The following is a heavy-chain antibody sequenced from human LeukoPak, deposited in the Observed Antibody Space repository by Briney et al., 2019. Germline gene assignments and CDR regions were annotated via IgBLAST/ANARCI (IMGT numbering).Heavy chain of an antibody. CDR1: GYTFTSNG. Sequence: ASVKVSCKASGYTFTSNGISWVRQAPGQGLEWMGWISAYNGNTNYEQKLQGRVTMTTDTSTSTVYMELSSLRSEDTAVYYCARDPEHYYGSGSYSRYYYMDVWGKGTTVTISS. V-gene: IGHV1-18*01. CDR3: ARDPEHYYGSGSYSRYYYMDV. D-gene: IGHD3-10*01. CDR2: ISAYNGNT. J-gene: IGHJ6*03.